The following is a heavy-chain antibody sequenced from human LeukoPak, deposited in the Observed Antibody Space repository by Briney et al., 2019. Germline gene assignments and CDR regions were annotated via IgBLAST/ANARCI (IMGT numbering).Heavy chain of an antibody. J-gene: IGHJ3*01. D-gene: IGHD6-19*01. CDR3: ARATYSSGWYGGDDAFDV. V-gene: IGHV4-31*03. CDR1: GGSISSGGYY. Sequence: SQTLSLTCTVSGGSISSGGYYWSWIRQHPGKGLEWIGYIYYSGSTYYNPSLKSRVTISVDTSKNQFSLKLSSVTAADTAVYYCARATYSSGWYGGDDAFDVWGQGTMVTVSS. CDR2: IYYSGST.